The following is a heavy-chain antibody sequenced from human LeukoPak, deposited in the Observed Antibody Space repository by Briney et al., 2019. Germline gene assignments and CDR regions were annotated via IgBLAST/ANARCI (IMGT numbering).Heavy chain of an antibody. D-gene: IGHD3-9*01. CDR2: IYYSGST. V-gene: IGHV4-59*08. CDR3: ARLGGLRYDAFDI. Sequence: PSETLSLTCTVSGGSITSYYWSWIRQPPGKGLEWIGYIYYSGSTNYSPSLKSRVTVSVDTSKNQFSLKLRSVTAADTAVYYCARLGGLRYDAFDIWGQGTMVTVSS. J-gene: IGHJ3*02. CDR1: GGSITSYY.